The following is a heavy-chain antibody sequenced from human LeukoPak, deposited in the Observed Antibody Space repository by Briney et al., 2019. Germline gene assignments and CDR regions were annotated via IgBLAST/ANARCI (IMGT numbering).Heavy chain of an antibody. CDR2: MNPNSGNT. V-gene: IGHV1-8*03. CDR1: GYTFTSYD. CDR3: ARLQVDDAFDI. Sequence: VSVKVSCKASGYTFTSYDINWVRQATGQGLEWMGWMNPNSGNTGYAQKFQGRVTITRNTSISTAYMELSSLRSEDTAVYYCARLQVDDAFDIWGQGTMVTVSS. J-gene: IGHJ3*02. D-gene: IGHD2-15*01.